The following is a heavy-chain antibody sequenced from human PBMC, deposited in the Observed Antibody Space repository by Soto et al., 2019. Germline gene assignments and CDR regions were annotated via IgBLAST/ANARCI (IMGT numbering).Heavy chain of an antibody. CDR2: ISPHNGNT. V-gene: IGHV1-18*04. Sequence: ASVKVSCKASGYTFTNHGLSWVRQAPGQGPEWMGWISPHNGNTNYAQRFQGRVTMTTDTSTTTAYMELRSLRSDDTAVYFCARERYESSGPPVYRGQGTLVTVSS. CDR1: GYTFTNHG. D-gene: IGHD3-22*01. J-gene: IGHJ4*02. CDR3: ARERYESSGPPVY.